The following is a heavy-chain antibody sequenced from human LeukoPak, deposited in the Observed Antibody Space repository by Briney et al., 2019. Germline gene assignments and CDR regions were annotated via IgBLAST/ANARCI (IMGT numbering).Heavy chain of an antibody. Sequence: ASVKVSCKASGYTFTSYDINWVRQATGQGLEWMGWMNPNSGNTGYAQKFQGRVTMTRNTSISTAYMELSSLRSEDTAVYYCARSRPHDYGDYGYWGQGTLVTASS. J-gene: IGHJ4*02. V-gene: IGHV1-8*01. CDR2: MNPNSGNT. CDR3: ARSRPHDYGDYGY. CDR1: GYTFTSYD. D-gene: IGHD4-17*01.